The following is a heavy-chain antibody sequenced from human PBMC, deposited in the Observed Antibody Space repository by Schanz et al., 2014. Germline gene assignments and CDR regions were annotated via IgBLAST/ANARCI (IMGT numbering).Heavy chain of an antibody. Sequence: QVQLVQSWAEVKGPGASVKVSCKASGYSFTPFPIHWVRQAPGQRLEWMGWINAGTGNTEYSQKFQGRVTMTTDTSASPAFIELRRLLPHDAPPYYCTRGPVCSAAYERYSALGTAWGQGILVTVSS. D-gene: IGHD2-15*01. CDR2: INAGTGNT. CDR3: TRGPVCSAAYERYSALGTA. CDR1: GYSFTPFP. V-gene: IGHV1-3*01. J-gene: IGHJ5*02.